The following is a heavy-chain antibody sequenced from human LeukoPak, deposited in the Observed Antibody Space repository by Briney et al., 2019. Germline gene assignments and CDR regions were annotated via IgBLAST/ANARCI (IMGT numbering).Heavy chain of an antibody. V-gene: IGHV3-21*01. J-gene: IGHJ4*02. CDR2: ISSSSSYI. D-gene: IGHD3-10*01. Sequence: GGSLRLSCAASGFTFSTYSINWVRQAPGKGLEWVSSISSSSSYIYYADSMKGRVTISRDNAKNTLYLQMNSLRAEDTAVYYCARDPVRRDSYWGQGTLVTVSS. CDR3: ARDPVRRDSY. CDR1: GFTFSTYS.